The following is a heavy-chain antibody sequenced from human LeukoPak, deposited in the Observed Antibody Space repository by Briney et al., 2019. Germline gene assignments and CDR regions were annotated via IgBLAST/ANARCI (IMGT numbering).Heavy chain of an antibody. CDR2: ISGSGYST. CDR3: AQWSRYFDY. V-gene: IGHV3-23*01. Sequence: GGSLRLSCAASGFPLSSYAMTWVRQAPGKGLEWVSAISGSGYSTYYADSVKGRFTISRDNSKNTLYLQMNSLRAEDTALYFCAQWSRYFDYWGQGTLVTVSS. D-gene: IGHD1-26*01. J-gene: IGHJ4*02. CDR1: GFPLSSYA.